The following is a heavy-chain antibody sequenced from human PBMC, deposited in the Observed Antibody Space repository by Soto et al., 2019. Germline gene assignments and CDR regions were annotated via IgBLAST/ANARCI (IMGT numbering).Heavy chain of an antibody. Sequence: SETLSLTCAVYGGSFSGYYWSWIRQPPGKGLEWIGEINHSGSTNYNPSLKSRVTISVDTSKNQFSLKLSSVTAADTAVYYCAASCVACGGFNYYGMDVSGQGTTVTVSS. V-gene: IGHV4-34*01. CDR3: AASCVACGGFNYYGMDV. CDR2: INHSGST. J-gene: IGHJ6*02. D-gene: IGHD2-21*01. CDR1: GGSFSGYY.